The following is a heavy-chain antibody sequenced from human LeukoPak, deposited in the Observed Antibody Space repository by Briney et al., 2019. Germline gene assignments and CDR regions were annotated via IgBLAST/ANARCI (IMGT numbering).Heavy chain of an antibody. CDR3: ARARGYSYGMVDY. CDR2: INHSGST. D-gene: IGHD5-18*01. CDR1: GGSFSGYY. V-gene: IGHV4-34*01. J-gene: IGHJ4*02. Sequence: SETLSLTCAVYGGSFSGYYWSWIRQPPGKGLEWIGEINHSGSTNYNPSLKSRVTISVDTSKNQFSLKLSSVTAADTAVYYCARARGYSYGMVDYWGQGTLVTVPS.